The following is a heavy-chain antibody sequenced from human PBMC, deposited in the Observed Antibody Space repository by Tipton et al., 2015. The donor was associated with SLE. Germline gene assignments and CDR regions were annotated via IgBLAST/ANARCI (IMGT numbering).Heavy chain of an antibody. D-gene: IGHD3-22*01. J-gene: IGHJ4*02. CDR3: ARGFGEDETSDSSGSPFAFDY. CDR2: ITHDRSA. Sequence: TLSLTCTVSGDSLSNPIYYWTWIRQPPGKGLEWIGEITHDRSANYNPSLKSRLTMSVDTSKNQVSLKLSSVTAADTAVYYCARGFGEDETSDSSGSPFAFDYWGQGTLVTVSS. V-gene: IGHV4-39*07. CDR1: GDSLSNPIYY.